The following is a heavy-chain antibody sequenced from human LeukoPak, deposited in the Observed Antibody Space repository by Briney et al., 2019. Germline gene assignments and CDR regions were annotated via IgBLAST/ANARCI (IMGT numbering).Heavy chain of an antibody. Sequence: SETLSLTCTVSGGSISSYYWSWIRQPPGKGLEWIGYIYYSGSTNYNPSLKSRVTISVDTSKNQFSLKLSSVTAADTAVYYCARGRRVYSGSYSPFDYWGQGTLVTVSS. CDR1: GGSISSYY. D-gene: IGHD1-26*01. CDR2: IYYSGST. CDR3: ARGRRVYSGSYSPFDY. J-gene: IGHJ4*02. V-gene: IGHV4-59*12.